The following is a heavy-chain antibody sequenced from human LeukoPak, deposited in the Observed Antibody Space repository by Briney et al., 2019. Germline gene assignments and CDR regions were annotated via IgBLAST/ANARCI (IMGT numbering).Heavy chain of an antibody. CDR2: ISGSGGST. V-gene: IGHV3-23*01. J-gene: IGHJ4*02. Sequence: PGGSLRRYCAASGFTVSSYAMSWVRQAPGKGLEWVSAISGSGGSTYYADSVKGRFTISRYNSKNTLYLQMNSLRAEDTAVYYCAKYYYDSSGYSALLGYFDYWGQGTLVTVSS. D-gene: IGHD3-22*01. CDR3: AKYYYDSSGYSALLGYFDY. CDR1: GFTVSSYA.